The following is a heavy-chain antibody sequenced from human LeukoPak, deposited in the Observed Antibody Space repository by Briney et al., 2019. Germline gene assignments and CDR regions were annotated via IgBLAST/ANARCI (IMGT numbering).Heavy chain of an antibody. J-gene: IGHJ4*02. Sequence: PSETLSLTCTVSGGSISSGGYYWSWIRQPPGKGLEWIGYIYHSGSTYYNPSLKSRVTISVDRSKNQFSLKLSSVTAADTAVYYCARGIYGSDWGQGTLVTVSS. CDR2: IYHSGST. CDR3: ARGIYGSD. V-gene: IGHV4-30-2*01. CDR1: GGSISSGGYY. D-gene: IGHD3-10*01.